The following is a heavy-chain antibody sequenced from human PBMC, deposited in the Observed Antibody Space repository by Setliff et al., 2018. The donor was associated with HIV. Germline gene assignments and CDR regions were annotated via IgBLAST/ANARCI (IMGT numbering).Heavy chain of an antibody. V-gene: IGHV3-23*01. CDR2: IYGSNGST. Sequence: QTSETLRLSCAASGFTFSNHATSWVRQAPGKGLEWVSAIYGSNGSTNYADSVKGRFTIPRDNPKNMLYLQINSLRDEDTAVYYCAKGQAGLRYNWFDPWGHGTLVTVSS. CDR3: AKGQAGLRYNWFDP. J-gene: IGHJ5*02. CDR1: GFTFSNHA.